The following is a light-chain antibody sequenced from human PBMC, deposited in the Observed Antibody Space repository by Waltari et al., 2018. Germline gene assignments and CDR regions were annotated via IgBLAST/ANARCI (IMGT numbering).Light chain of an antibody. J-gene: IGKJ3*01. Sequence: DIQMTQSLSSLSASVGDRVTITCRASQGISNYLAWYQQKAGKVPKLLISAASTLQSGVPSRFSGSGSGTDFTLTISSLQPEDVAIYYCQKYDISPFTFGPGTKVHI. CDR2: AAS. CDR3: QKYDISPFT. V-gene: IGKV1-27*01. CDR1: QGISNY.